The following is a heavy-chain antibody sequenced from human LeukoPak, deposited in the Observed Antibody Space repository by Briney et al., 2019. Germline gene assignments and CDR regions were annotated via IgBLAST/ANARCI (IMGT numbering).Heavy chain of an antibody. V-gene: IGHV3-23*01. CDR2: ISGSGGST. J-gene: IGHJ6*03. D-gene: IGHD2-2*01. Sequence: GGSLRLSCAASGFTFSSYAMSWVRQAPGKGLEWVSAISGSGGSTYYADSVKGRFTISRDNSKNTLYLQMSSLRAEDTAVYYCAKGSTTRFDYYYYMDFWGKGTTVTVSS. CDR3: AKGSTTRFDYYYYMDF. CDR1: GFTFSSYA.